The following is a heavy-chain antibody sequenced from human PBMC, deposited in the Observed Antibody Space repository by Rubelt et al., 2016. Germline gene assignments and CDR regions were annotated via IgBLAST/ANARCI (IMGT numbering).Heavy chain of an antibody. CDR1: GGSISSGGYY. CDR2: IYYSGST. Sequence: QVQLQESGPGLVKPSQTLSLTCTVSGGSISSGGYYWSWIRQHPGKGLEWIGYIYYSGSTYYNPSPKSRVTISVDTSKNQFSLKRRSVTAADTAVYYCARVVGDMVRERSYFDYWGQGTLVTVSS. J-gene: IGHJ4*02. V-gene: IGHV4-31*03. D-gene: IGHD3-10*01. CDR3: ARVVGDMVRERSYFDY.